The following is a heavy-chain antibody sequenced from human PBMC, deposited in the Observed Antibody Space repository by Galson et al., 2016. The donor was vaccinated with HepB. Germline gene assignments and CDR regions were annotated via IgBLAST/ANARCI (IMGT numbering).Heavy chain of an antibody. Sequence: SLRLSCAASGFTVTNYYMNWVRQAPGKGLEWISVIYVGDNTNYADSVKGRFAISRDKSRNKLFLQPNGLRDEDTATYYCARGVGLTGPPFFDYWGQGALVTVSS. D-gene: IGHD1-26*01. J-gene: IGHJ4*02. CDR2: IYVGDNT. V-gene: IGHV3-53*01. CDR1: GFTVTNYY. CDR3: ARGVGLTGPPFFDY.